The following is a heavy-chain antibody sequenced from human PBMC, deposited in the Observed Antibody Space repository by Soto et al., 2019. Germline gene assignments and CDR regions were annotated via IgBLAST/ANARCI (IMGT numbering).Heavy chain of an antibody. CDR3: AKSLGYCSSTSCSPFMDV. V-gene: IGHV3-23*01. CDR2: ISGSGGST. Sequence: PWGSLRLSCAASGFTFSSYAMSWVRQAPGKGLEWVSAISGSGGSTYYADSVKGRFTISGDNSKNTLYLQMNSLRAEDTAVYYCAKSLGYCSSTSCSPFMDVWGQGTTVTVSS. J-gene: IGHJ6*02. D-gene: IGHD2-2*01. CDR1: GFTFSSYA.